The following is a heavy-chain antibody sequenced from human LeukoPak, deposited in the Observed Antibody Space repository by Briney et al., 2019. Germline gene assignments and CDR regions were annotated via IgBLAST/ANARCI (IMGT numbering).Heavy chain of an antibody. Sequence: GSLRLSCVASGFPFSSYWMTWVRQAPGKGLEWVANIKQDGSKKSYVDSVKGRFTISRDNAKNSLYLQMNSLRAEDTAKYYCTRVGYIDEGIDYWGQGTLVTVSS. CDR2: IKQDGSKK. CDR3: TRVGYIDEGIDY. D-gene: IGHD5-24*01. J-gene: IGHJ4*02. CDR1: GFPFSSYW. V-gene: IGHV3-7*04.